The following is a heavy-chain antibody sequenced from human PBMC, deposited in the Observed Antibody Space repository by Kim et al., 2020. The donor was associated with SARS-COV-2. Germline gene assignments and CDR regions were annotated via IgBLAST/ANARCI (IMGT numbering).Heavy chain of an antibody. CDR2: AATVGGT. CDR3: ARIKRPGGEVGYLYYFGMDV. V-gene: IGHV3-53*01. J-gene: IGHJ6*02. D-gene: IGHD1-1*01. Sequence: GGSLRLSCVVSGFSVSNNYMTWVRQAPGKGLEWVSLAATVGGTYYADSVKGRFTISRDNSKNTLYLQMNSLRGEDMAVYYCARIKRPGGEVGYLYYFGMDVWGQGTTVTVSS. CDR1: GFSVSNNY.